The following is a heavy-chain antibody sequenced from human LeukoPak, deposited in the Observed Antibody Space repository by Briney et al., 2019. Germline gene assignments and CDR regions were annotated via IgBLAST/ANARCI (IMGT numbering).Heavy chain of an antibody. V-gene: IGHV3-23*01. Sequence: GGSLRLSCAASGLTFGRYAMSGLRQAPGKGLEWVSTISGSGGSTYYADSMKGRFTISRDNSKNTVYLQMNSLRAEDTAVYYCAKDRSMINDVCHGDFDYWGQGTLVTVSS. CDR1: GLTFGRYA. J-gene: IGHJ4*02. CDR3: AKDRSMINDVCHGDFDY. CDR2: ISGSGGST. D-gene: IGHD2-8*01.